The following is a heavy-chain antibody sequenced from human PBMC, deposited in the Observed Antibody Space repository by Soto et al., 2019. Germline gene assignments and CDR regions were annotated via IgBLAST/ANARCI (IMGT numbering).Heavy chain of an antibody. CDR2: IYAIDSRV. CDR1: GFQFSSHW. Sequence: EVQLVQSGAEVKKPGESLKISCRASGFQFSSHWIGWVRHVPGKGLEWMAFIYAIDSRVKYGPSFQGQVTFSVGKSSSTAYVQWSSLRASETAIYFCAPHLLPHGDDTWGQGTMVTVSS. V-gene: IGHV5-51*01. CDR3: APHLLPHGDDT. D-gene: IGHD4-17*01. J-gene: IGHJ3*02.